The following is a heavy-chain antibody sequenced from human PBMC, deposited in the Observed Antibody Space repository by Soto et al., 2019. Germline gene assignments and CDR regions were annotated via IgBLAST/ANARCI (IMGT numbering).Heavy chain of an antibody. J-gene: IGHJ6*02. D-gene: IGHD2-21*01. CDR1: GYTFTSCY. CDR3: ARLSGDHSAFFSYGMDA. V-gene: IGHV1-46*01. CDR2: INPSGGST. Sequence: ASVKVSCKASGYTFTSCYINWVRQAPGQGLEWMGIINPSGGSTSYAQKFQGRVTMTRDTSTSTVYMELSSLRADDTAVYYCARLSGDHSAFFSYGMDAWGQGTTVTVSS.